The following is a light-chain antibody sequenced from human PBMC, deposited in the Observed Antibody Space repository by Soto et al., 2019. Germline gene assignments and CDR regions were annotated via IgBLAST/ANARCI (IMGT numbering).Light chain of an antibody. CDR1: QSVSSNY. CDR3: QQYGSSAPIT. J-gene: IGKJ5*01. Sequence: EIVLTQSPGTLSLSPGERATLSCRASQSVSSNYLAWYQQKPGQAPSLLIYDASSRATGIPDRFSGSGSGTDFTHTISRLEPEDFAMYYCQQYGSSAPITFGQGTRLEIE. CDR2: DAS. V-gene: IGKV3-20*01.